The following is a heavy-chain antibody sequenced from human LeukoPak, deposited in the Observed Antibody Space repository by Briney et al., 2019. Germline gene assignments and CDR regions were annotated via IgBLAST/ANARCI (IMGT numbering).Heavy chain of an antibody. CDR3: ARGGDYGGKSGNRRTSYYGMDV. J-gene: IGHJ6*02. D-gene: IGHD4-23*01. CDR1: GGSISSYY. Sequence: SETLSLTCTVSGGSISSYYWSWLRQPPAKGLEWVGYIYYSGSTNYHPSLKSGVTISVDTSKNQFSLKLRSVTAADTAVYYCARGGDYGGKSGNRRTSYYGMDVWGQGTTVTVSS. CDR2: IYYSGST. V-gene: IGHV4-59*01.